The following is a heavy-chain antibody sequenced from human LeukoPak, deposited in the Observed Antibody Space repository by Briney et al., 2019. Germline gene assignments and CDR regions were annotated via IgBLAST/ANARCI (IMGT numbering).Heavy chain of an antibody. CDR3: AEGYCSGGSCYGMDV. J-gene: IGHJ6*02. CDR1: GYTFTSYG. V-gene: IGHV1-18*01. CDR2: ISAYNGNT. Sequence: ASVKVSCKASGYTFTSYGISWVRQAPGQGLEWMGWISAYNGNTNYAQKLQGRVTMTTDTSTSTAYMELRSLRSDDTAVYYCAEGYCSGGSCYGMDVWGQGTTVTVSS. D-gene: IGHD2-15*01.